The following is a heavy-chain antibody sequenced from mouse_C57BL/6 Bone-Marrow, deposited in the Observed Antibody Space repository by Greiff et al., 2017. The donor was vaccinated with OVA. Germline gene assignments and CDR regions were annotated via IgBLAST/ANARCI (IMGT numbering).Heavy chain of an antibody. J-gene: IGHJ2*01. D-gene: IGHD2-4*01. V-gene: IGHV1-63*01. CDR2: IYPGGGYT. CDR1: GYTFTNYW. CDR3: ARVDYDEGPYFDY. Sequence: QVQLKQSGAELVRPGTSVKMSCKASGYTFTNYWIGWAKQRPGHGLEWIGDIYPGGGYTNYNEKFKGKATLTADKSSSTAYMQFSSLTSEDSAIYYCARVDYDEGPYFDYWGQGTTLTVSS.